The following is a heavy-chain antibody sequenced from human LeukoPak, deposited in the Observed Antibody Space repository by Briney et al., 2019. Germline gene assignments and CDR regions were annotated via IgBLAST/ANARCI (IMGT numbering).Heavy chain of an antibody. J-gene: IGHJ6*02. V-gene: IGHV4-30-4*01. CDR1: GGSISSGDYY. CDR2: IYYSGST. D-gene: IGHD5-18*01. CDR3: ARDDSYGQNGMVV. Sequence: SQTLSLTCTVSGGSISSGDYYWSWIRQPPGKGLEWIGYIYYSGSTYYNPSLKSRVTISVDTSKNQFSLKLSSVTAADTAVYYCARDDSYGQNGMVVWGQGTTVTVSS.